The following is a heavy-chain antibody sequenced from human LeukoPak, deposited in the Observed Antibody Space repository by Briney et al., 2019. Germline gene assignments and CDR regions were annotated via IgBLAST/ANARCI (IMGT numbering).Heavy chain of an antibody. CDR1: GFTFSSYS. D-gene: IGHD3-9*01. CDR2: ISSSSSSYI. J-gene: IGHJ4*02. Sequence: GGSLRLSCAASGFTFSSYSMNWVRQAPGKGLEWVSSISSSSSSYIYYADSVKGRFTISRDNAKNSLYLQMNSLRAEDTAVYYCARDKEDYDILTGYYLGYWGQGTLVTVSS. CDR3: ARDKEDYDILTGYYLGY. V-gene: IGHV3-21*01.